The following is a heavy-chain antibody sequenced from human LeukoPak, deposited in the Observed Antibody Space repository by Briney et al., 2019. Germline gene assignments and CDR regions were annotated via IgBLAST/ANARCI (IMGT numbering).Heavy chain of an antibody. CDR1: GFTFSGFA. V-gene: IGHV3-23*01. D-gene: IGHD3-10*01. Sequence: PGGSLKPSCPGLGFTFSGFAMSWVGQAPGKGLEWVSTINGSSVATTYAAPGKAGFPISRDNSKNTLSLQMNSLRAEDTAVYYCAKDRGYGAGSYSGMYYFDYWGQGTLVTVSS. CDR3: AKDRGYGAGSYSGMYYFDY. CDR2: INGSSVAT. J-gene: IGHJ4*02.